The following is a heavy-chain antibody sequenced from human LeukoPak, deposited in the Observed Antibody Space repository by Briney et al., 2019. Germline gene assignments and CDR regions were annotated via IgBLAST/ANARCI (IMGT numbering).Heavy chain of an antibody. V-gene: IGHV4-4*02. CDR3: ASWVATRYYFDY. Sequence: PSGTLSLTCAVSGGSISSSNWWSWVRQPPGKGLEWIGEIYHSGSTNYNPSLKSRVTISVDKSKNQFSLKLSSVPAADTAVYYCASWVATRYYFDYWGQGTLVTVSS. D-gene: IGHD5-12*01. CDR2: IYHSGST. CDR1: GGSISSSNW. J-gene: IGHJ4*02.